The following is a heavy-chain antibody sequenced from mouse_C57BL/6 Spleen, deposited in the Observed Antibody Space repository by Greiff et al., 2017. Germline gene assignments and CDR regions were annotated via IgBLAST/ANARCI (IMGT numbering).Heavy chain of an antibody. Sequence: ESGPGLVKPSQSLSLPCSVTGSSITSGYYWNWIRQFPGDKLEWRGYISYDGSNNYNPSLKNRISTTRDTSKNQFFLKLNSVTTEDTATYYCASGTGYFDYWGQGTTLTVSS. V-gene: IGHV3-6*01. J-gene: IGHJ2*01. D-gene: IGHD4-1*01. CDR2: ISYDGSN. CDR1: GSSITSGYY. CDR3: ASGTGYFDY.